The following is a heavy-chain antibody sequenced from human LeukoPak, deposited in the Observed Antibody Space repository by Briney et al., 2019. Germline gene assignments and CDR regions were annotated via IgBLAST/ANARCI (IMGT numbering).Heavy chain of an antibody. CDR3: ARHGGEYSYGLNDAFDI. D-gene: IGHD5-18*01. V-gene: IGHV4-34*01. CDR1: GGSFSGYY. Sequence: SETLSLTCAVYGGSFSGYYWSWIRQPPGKGLEWIGEINHSGSTNYNPSLKSRVTIPVDTSKNQFSLKLSSVTAADTAVYYCARHGGEYSYGLNDAFDIWGQGTMVTVSS. J-gene: IGHJ3*02. CDR2: INHSGST.